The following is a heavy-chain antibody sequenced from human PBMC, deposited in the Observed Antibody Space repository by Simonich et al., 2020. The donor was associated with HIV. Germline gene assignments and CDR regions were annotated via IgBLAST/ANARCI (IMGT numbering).Heavy chain of an antibody. CDR1: VLTFDGYA. Sequence: EVQLVESGGGLVQPGRSLRLSCAASVLTFDGYAMHWVRQASGEGLEWYSGQSWNSGSIGYAESVNGRFTISRDNAKNSLYLQMNSLRAEDTALYYCAKDKGAYYGSGSPVYWGQGTLVTVSS. CDR3: AKDKGAYYGSGSPVY. CDR2: QSWNSGSI. V-gene: IGHV3-9*01. D-gene: IGHD3-10*01. J-gene: IGHJ4*02.